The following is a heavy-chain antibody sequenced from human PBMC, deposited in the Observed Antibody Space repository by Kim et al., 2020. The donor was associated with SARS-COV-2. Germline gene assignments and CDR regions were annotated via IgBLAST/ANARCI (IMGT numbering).Heavy chain of an antibody. D-gene: IGHD2-2*01. CDR1: GGSISSSSYY. Sequence: SETLSLTCTVSGGSISSSSYYWGWIRQPPGKGLEWIGSIYYSGSTYYNPSLKSRVTISVDTSKNQFSLKLSSVTAADTAVYYCARRSIRRPSRVDVFDIWGQGTMVTVSS. J-gene: IGHJ3*02. CDR2: IYYSGST. CDR3: ARRSIRRPSRVDVFDI. V-gene: IGHV4-39*01.